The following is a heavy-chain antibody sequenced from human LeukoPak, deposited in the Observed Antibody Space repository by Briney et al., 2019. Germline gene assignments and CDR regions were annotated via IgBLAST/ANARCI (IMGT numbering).Heavy chain of an antibody. CDR3: ARRPWYSSGWYGGVDFDY. J-gene: IGHJ4*02. V-gene: IGHV5-10-1*01. CDR1: GYSFTSYW. Sequence: GESLKISCKGSGYSFTSYWISWVRQMPGKGLEWMGRIDPSDSYTNYSPSFQGHVTISADKSISTAYLQWSSLKASDTAMYCCARRPWYSSGWYGGVDFDYWGQGTLVTVSS. D-gene: IGHD6-19*01. CDR2: IDPSDSYT.